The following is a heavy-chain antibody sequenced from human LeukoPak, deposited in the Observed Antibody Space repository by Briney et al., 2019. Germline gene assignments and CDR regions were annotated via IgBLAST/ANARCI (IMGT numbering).Heavy chain of an antibody. V-gene: IGHV3-23*01. J-gene: IGHJ4*02. CDR1: GFTFSSYX. D-gene: IGHD2-2*01. Sequence: GGSLRLSCAASGFTFSSYXXNWVRXXXXXXXXXXXXTGSTGVSTFYADSVKGRFTVSRDNSKNTLSLQMNSLRAEDTAVYYCAKDPGVVPAHYFDYWGQGTLVTVSS. CDR2: TGSTGVST. CDR3: AKDPGVVPAHYFDY.